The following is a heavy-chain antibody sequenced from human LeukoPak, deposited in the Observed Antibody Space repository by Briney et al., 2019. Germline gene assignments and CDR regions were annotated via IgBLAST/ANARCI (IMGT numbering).Heavy chain of an antibody. CDR3: AKFIRGDYVWGSYRYPDY. V-gene: IGHV3-23*01. Sequence: GGSLRLSCAASGFTFSSYAMSWVRQAPGKGLEWVSAISGSGGSTYYADSVKGRFTISRDNSKNTLYLQMNSLRAEDTAVYYCAKFIRGDYVWGSYRYPDYWGQGTLVTVSS. D-gene: IGHD3-16*02. CDR2: ISGSGGST. J-gene: IGHJ4*02. CDR1: GFTFSSYA.